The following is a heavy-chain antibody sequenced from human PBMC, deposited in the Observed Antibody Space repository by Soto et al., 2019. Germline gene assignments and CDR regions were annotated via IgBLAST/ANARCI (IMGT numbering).Heavy chain of an antibody. J-gene: IGHJ4*02. Sequence: VQLVESGGGVVQPGRSLRLSCAASEFTFNRHAMHWVRQAPGKGLEWVAVISHDGRIKYYADSVKGRFTISRDNSMNTLDLQMNSLRAEDTAIYFCARVSGHVYATLHGPFDYWGQGTLVTVSS. CDR3: ARVSGHVYATLHGPFDY. CDR2: ISHDGRIK. D-gene: IGHD2-8*01. CDR1: EFTFNRHA. V-gene: IGHV3-30*04.